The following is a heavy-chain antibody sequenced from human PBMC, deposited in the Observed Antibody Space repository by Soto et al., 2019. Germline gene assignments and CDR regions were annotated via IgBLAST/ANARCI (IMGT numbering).Heavy chain of an antibody. J-gene: IGHJ5*02. CDR1: GASISGFY. D-gene: IGHD1-1*01. CDR3: VRDGTKTLRDWFDP. CDR2: IYATGTT. Sequence: SETLSLTCTVSGASISGFYWSWIRKSAGKGLEWIGRIYATGTTDYNPSLKSRVMMTVDTSKKQFSLKLRSVTAADTAVYYCVRDGTKTLRDWFDPWGQGISVTVSS. V-gene: IGHV4-4*07.